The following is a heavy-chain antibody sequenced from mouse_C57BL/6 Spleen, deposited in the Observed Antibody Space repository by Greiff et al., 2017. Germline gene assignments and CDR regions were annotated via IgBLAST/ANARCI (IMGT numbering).Heavy chain of an antibody. CDR2: ISDGGSYT. CDR1: GFTFSSYA. D-gene: IGHD2-2*01. V-gene: IGHV5-4*01. CDR3: AREGRLRRAWFAY. J-gene: IGHJ3*01. Sequence: EVKLVESGGGLVKPGGSLKLSCAASGFTFSSYAMSWVRQTPEKRLEWVATISDGGSYTYYPDNVKGRFTISRDNAKNNLYLQMSHLTSEDTAMYYCAREGRLRRAWFAYWGQGTLVTVAA.